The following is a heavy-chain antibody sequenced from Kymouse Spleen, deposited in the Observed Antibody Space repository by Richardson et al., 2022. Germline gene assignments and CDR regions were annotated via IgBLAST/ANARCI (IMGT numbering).Heavy chain of an antibody. V-gene: IGHV3-30*18. CDR1: GFTFSSYG. D-gene: IGHD1-7*01. CDR3: AKDEGAGTKGNWFDP. J-gene: IGHJ5*02. Sequence: QVQLVESGGGVVQPGRSLRLSCAASGFTFSSYGMHWVRQAPGKGLEWVAVISYDGSNKYYADSVKGRFTISRDNSKNTLYLQMNSLRAEDTAVYYCAKDEGAGTKGNWFDPWGQGTLVTVSS. CDR2: ISYDGSNK.